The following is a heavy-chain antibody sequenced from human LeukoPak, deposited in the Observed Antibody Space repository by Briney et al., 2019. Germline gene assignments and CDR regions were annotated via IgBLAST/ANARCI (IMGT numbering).Heavy chain of an antibody. J-gene: IGHJ4*02. D-gene: IGHD4-17*01. Sequence: GGSLRLSCAASDFTVSRNYMSWVRQAPGKGLEWVSLIYSGGTTKYADSVKGRFTISRDNSKNTLYLQMNSLRVKDTALYYCASRSGGDYPYFDYWGQGTLVTVSS. V-gene: IGHV3-53*01. CDR2: IYSGGTT. CDR3: ASRSGGDYPYFDY. CDR1: DFTVSRNY.